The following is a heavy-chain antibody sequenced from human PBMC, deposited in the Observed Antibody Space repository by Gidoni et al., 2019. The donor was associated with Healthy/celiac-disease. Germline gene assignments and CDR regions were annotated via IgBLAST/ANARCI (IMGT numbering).Heavy chain of an antibody. Sequence: EVQLVESGGGLVQPGGSLRLSCAASGFTFSSYEMNWVRQAPGKGLEWVSYISSSGSTIYYADSVKGRFTISRDNAKNSLYLQMNSLRAEDTAVYYCARSFTMVPLYYFDYWGQGTLVTVSS. CDR2: ISSSGSTI. V-gene: IGHV3-48*03. J-gene: IGHJ4*02. CDR1: GFTFSSYE. D-gene: IGHD3-10*01. CDR3: ARSFTMVPLYYFDY.